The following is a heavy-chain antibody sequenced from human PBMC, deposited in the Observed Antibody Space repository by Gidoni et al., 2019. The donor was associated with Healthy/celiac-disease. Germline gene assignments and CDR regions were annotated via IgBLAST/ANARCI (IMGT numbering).Heavy chain of an antibody. V-gene: IGHV1-18*01. CDR3: ARDIIMITFGGVIANYYYYGMDV. Sequence: QVQLVQSGAEVKKPGASVKVSCKASGYTFTSYGISWVRPAPGQGLEWMGWISAYNGNTNYAQKLQGRVTMTTDTSTSTAYMELRSLRSDDTAVYYCARDIIMITFGGVIANYYYYGMDVWGQGTTVTVSS. J-gene: IGHJ6*02. CDR2: ISAYNGNT. D-gene: IGHD3-16*02. CDR1: GYTFTSYG.